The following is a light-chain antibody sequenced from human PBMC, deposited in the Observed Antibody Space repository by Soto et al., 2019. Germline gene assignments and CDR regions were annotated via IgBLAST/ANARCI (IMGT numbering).Light chain of an antibody. CDR3: AAWDDTLNGHV. Sequence: QSVLTQPRSVSEAPRQRVTISCSGSSSNIGNNAVNWYQQLPGKAPKLLIYYDDLLPSWVSDRFSGSKSGTSASLAISGLQSEDEADYYCAAWDDTLNGHVFGTGTKLTVL. CDR2: YDD. V-gene: IGLV1-36*01. CDR1: SSNIGNNA. J-gene: IGLJ1*01.